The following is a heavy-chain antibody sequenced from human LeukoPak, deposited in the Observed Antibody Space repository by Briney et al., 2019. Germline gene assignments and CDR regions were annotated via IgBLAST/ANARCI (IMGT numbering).Heavy chain of an antibody. CDR2: IHYSGYT. CDR1: GGSISSSSYY. Sequence: SETLSLTCTVSGGSISSSSYYWGWIRQPPGKGLEWIGGIHYSGYTYYNPSLKSRVTISIDTSKNQFSLKLSSVTAADTAVYYCARLGAGPTYYDFWSGYSSFYFDYWGQGTLVTVSS. D-gene: IGHD3-3*01. V-gene: IGHV4-39*01. CDR3: ARLGAGPTYYDFWSGYSSFYFDY. J-gene: IGHJ4*02.